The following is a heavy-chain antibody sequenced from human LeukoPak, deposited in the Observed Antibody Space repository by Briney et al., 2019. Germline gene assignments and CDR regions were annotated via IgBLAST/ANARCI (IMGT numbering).Heavy chain of an antibody. D-gene: IGHD1-26*01. J-gene: IGHJ3*01. CDR3: GMSGDRVPLQDDVFDV. CDR1: GYGFTSYC. Sequence: GESLKISCKVSGYGFTSYCIGWVRQMPGKGLEWTGIIYPGDSGPTYSPSFQGQVTISVDKSISTAYLQWSSLQASDTAMYYCGMSGDRVPLQDDVFDVWGQGTMVTVST. V-gene: IGHV5-51*01. CDR2: IYPGDSGP.